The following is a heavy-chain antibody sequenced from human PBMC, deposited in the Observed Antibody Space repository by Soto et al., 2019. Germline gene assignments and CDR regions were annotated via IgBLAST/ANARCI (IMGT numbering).Heavy chain of an antibody. CDR3: ARALSGFVEWLVTKPPAFDI. CDR2: IWYDGSNK. J-gene: IGHJ3*02. CDR1: GFTFSSYG. V-gene: IGHV3-33*01. D-gene: IGHD3-3*01. Sequence: QVQLVESGGGVVQPGRSLRLSCAASGFTFSSYGMHWVRQAPGKGLEWVAVIWYDGSNKYYADSVKGRFTISRDNSKNTLYLQMNSLRAEDTAVYYCARALSGFVEWLVTKPPAFDIWGQGTMVTVSS.